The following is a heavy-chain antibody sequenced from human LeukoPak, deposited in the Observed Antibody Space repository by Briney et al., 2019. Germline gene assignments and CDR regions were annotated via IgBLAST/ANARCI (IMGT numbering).Heavy chain of an antibody. CDR3: ARRGGYSYGPIDY. D-gene: IGHD5-18*01. J-gene: IGHJ4*02. CDR2: INHSGST. V-gene: IGHV4-34*01. CDR1: GGSFSGYY. Sequence: SETLSLTCAVYGGSFSGYYWSWIRQPPGKGLEWIGEINHSGSTNYNPSLKSRVTISVDTSKNQFSLKLSSVTAADTAVYYCARRGGYSYGPIDYWGQGTLVTVSS.